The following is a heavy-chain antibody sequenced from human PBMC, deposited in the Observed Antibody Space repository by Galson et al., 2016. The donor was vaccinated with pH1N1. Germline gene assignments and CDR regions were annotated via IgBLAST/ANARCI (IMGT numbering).Heavy chain of an antibody. D-gene: IGHD1-7*01. V-gene: IGHV1-2*02. CDR2: INPNSGGT. CDR1: GYTFTGYY. CDR3: ARDRDWSYDC. J-gene: IGHJ4*02. Sequence: SVKVSCKASGYTFTGYYIHWVRQAPGQGLELMGWINPNSGGTNYAQRFQDRVTMTRDTSITTAYMEVSRLTSDDTAVYYCARDRDWSYDCWGQGTLVTVSS.